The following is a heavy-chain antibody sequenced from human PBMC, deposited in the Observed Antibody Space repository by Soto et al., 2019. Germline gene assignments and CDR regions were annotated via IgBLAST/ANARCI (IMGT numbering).Heavy chain of an antibody. CDR1: GFTFSSYA. CDR3: AKISGDFWSGYYLGRLYYFDY. D-gene: IGHD3-3*01. CDR2: ISGSGGST. V-gene: IGHV3-23*01. Sequence: GGSLRLSCAASGFTFSSYAMSWVRQAPGKGLEWVSAISGSGGSTYYADSVKGRFTISRDNSKNTLYLQMNSLRAEDTAVYYCAKISGDFWSGYYLGRLYYFDYWGQGNLVTVSS. J-gene: IGHJ4*02.